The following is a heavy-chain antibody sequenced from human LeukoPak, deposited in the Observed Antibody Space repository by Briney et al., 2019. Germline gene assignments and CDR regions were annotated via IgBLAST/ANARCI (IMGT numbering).Heavy chain of an antibody. CDR2: INPNSGGS. CDR1: GYTFIDYY. V-gene: IGHV1-2*06. Sequence: ASVKVSCKASGYTFIDYYIHWVRQAPGQGLEWMGRINPNSGGSNYAQNFQGRVTMTRDTSISTAYMELSRLRSDDTAVYYRARDLPSTSNWELDYWGQGTLVTVSS. CDR3: ARDLPSTSNWELDY. J-gene: IGHJ4*02. D-gene: IGHD7-27*01.